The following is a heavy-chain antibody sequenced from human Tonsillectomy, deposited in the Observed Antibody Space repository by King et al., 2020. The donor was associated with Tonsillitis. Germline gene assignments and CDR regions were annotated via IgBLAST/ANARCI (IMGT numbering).Heavy chain of an antibody. CDR2: IGSSGWRT. CDR1: EFTFSNYA. Sequence: VQLVESGGGLVQPGGSLRLSCAASEFTFSNYAITWVRQAPGKGLEWVSVIGSSGWRTYYADSVKGRFSISRDNSKNTLYLQMKSLRAEDTAVYDCAKSQLVADDAFDIWGQGTMVTVSS. V-gene: IGHV3-23*04. CDR3: AKSQLVADDAFDI. D-gene: IGHD6-25*01. J-gene: IGHJ3*02.